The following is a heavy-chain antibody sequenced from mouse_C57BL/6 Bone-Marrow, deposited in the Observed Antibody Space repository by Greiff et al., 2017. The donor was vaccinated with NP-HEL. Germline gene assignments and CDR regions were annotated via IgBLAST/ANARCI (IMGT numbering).Heavy chain of an antibody. V-gene: IGHV1-7*01. Sequence: QVQLQQSGAELAKPGASVKLSCKASGYTFTSYWMHWVKQRPGQGLEWIGYINPSSGYTKYNQKFKDKATLTADKSSSTAYMKMSSLTYEDSAVYYCARRRGYYYGSSRYWYFHVWGTGTTVTVSS. CDR2: INPSSGYT. D-gene: IGHD1-1*01. CDR1: GYTFTSYW. CDR3: ARRRGYYYGSSRYWYFHV. J-gene: IGHJ1*03.